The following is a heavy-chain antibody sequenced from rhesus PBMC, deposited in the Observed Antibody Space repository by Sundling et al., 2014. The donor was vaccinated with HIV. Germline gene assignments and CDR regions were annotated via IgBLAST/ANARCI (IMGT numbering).Heavy chain of an antibody. CDR2: IKRKADGETS. D-gene: IGHD2-27*01. CDR3: TTERCSSIYCYWEDYALDS. CDR1: GFTFSNSW. V-gene: IGHV3-30*02. J-gene: IGHJ6*01. Sequence: EVQLVESGAGLVQPGGSLRLSCAASGFTFSNSWMSWVRQAPGKGLEWVARIKRKADGETSDYAASVKGRFTISRDDSKNTLYLQMNSLKTEDTAVYYCTTERCSSIYCYWEDYALDSWGQGVVVTVSS.